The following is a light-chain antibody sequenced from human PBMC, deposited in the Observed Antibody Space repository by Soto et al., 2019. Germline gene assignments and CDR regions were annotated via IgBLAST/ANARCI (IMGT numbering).Light chain of an antibody. Sequence: QSALTQPPSASGSPGQSVTISCTGTSSDVGAYNYVSWYQQHPGKAPKLMIYEVNKRPSGVPDRFSGSKSDNTASLTVSGLQAEDEADYYCSSYAGSNNLVFGGGTKLTVL. CDR3: SSYAGSNNLV. CDR1: SSDVGAYNY. J-gene: IGLJ2*01. V-gene: IGLV2-8*01. CDR2: EVN.